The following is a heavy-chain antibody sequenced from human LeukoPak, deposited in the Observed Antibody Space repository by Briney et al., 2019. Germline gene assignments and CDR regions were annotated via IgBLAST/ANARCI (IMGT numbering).Heavy chain of an antibody. V-gene: IGHV3-7*01. CDR3: ARDAWYYDFWSGYATRYYYYYYMDV. Sequence: PGGSLRLSCAASGFTFSSYWMSWVPQAPGKGLEWVANIKQDGSEKYYVDSVKGRFSISRDNAKNSLYLQMSSLRAEDTAVYYCARDAWYYDFWSGYATRYYYYYYMDVWGKGTTVTVSS. D-gene: IGHD3-3*01. J-gene: IGHJ6*03. CDR2: IKQDGSEK. CDR1: GFTFSSYW.